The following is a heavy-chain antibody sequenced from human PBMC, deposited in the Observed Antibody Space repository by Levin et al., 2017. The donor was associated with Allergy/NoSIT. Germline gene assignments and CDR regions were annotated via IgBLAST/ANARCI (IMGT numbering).Heavy chain of an antibody. V-gene: IGHV1-2*02. J-gene: IGHJ4*02. D-gene: IGHD6-13*01. CDR2: INPNSGGT. CDR3: ARGESSSWSFDY. Sequence: GESLKISCKASGYTFTDYYMYWVRQAPGQGLEWMGWINPNSGGTNYAQKFQGRVTMTRDTSISTAYMELSRLRSDDTAVYYCARGESSSWSFDYWGQGTLVTVSS. CDR1: GYTFTDYY.